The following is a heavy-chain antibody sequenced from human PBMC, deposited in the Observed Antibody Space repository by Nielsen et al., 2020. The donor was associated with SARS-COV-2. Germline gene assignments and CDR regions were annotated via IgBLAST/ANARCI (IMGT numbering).Heavy chain of an antibody. CDR2: INPKNGGT. CDR1: GYTFIGYY. D-gene: IGHD4-17*01. CDR3: AREGTDYGDLRGSMDV. V-gene: IGHV1-2*02. Sequence: ASVKVSCKASGYTFIGYYIHWVRQAPGQGLEWMGWINPKNGGTNFAQKFQGRVTMTRDTSISTAYMELSRLRSDDTAVYYCAREGTDYGDLRGSMDVWGQGTTVTVSS. J-gene: IGHJ6*02.